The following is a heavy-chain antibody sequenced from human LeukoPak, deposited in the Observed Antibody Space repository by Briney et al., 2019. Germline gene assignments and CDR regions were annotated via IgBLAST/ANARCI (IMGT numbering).Heavy chain of an antibody. D-gene: IGHD3-3*01. CDR3: AKASYDFWSGYYYDNWFDP. CDR1: GFTFSSYS. CDR2: ISSSSSYI. J-gene: IGHJ5*02. Sequence: GGSLRLSCAASGFTFSSYSMNWVRQAPGKGLEWVSSISSSSSYIYYADSVKGRFTISRDNAKNSLYLQMNSLRAEDTAVYYCAKASYDFWSGYYYDNWFDPWGQGTLVTVSS. V-gene: IGHV3-21*01.